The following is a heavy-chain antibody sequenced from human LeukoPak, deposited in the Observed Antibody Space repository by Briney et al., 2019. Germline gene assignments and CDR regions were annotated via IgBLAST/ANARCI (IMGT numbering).Heavy chain of an antibody. CDR2: IFYSGST. CDR3: ARVRVKGYFDY. Sequence: SETLSLTCTVSSGSISTSNYYWGWVRQPPGKALEWIGNIFYSGSTYYSPSLKSRVTISVDTSKNQFSLKLSSVTAADTAVYYCARVRVKGYFDYWGQGTLVTVSS. J-gene: IGHJ4*02. D-gene: IGHD3-3*01. CDR1: SGSISTSNYY. V-gene: IGHV4-39*07.